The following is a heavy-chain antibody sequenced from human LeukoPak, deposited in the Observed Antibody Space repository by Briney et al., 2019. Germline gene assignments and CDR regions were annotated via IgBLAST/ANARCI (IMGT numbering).Heavy chain of an antibody. D-gene: IGHD3-10*01. CDR1: GGSFSGYY. V-gene: IGHV4-34*01. Sequence: SETLSLTCAVYGGSFSGYYWSWIRQPPGKGLEWIGEINHSGSTNYNPSLKSRVTKSVDTSKNQFSLKLSSVTAADTAVYYCARRYYYGSGSYGYWGQGTLVTVSS. J-gene: IGHJ4*02. CDR2: INHSGST. CDR3: ARRYYYGSGSYGY.